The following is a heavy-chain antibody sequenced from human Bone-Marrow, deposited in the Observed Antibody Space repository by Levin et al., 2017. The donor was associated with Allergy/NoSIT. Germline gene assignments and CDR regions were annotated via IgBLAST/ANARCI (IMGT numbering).Heavy chain of an antibody. Sequence: PGGSLRLSCAASGFTFSSYAMHWVRQAPGKGLEWVAVISYDGSNKYYADSVKGRFTISRDNSKNTLYLQMNSLRAEDTAVYYCARDGITMVRGVISHYGMDVWGQGTTVTVSS. CDR2: ISYDGSNK. CDR1: GFTFSSYA. D-gene: IGHD3-10*01. V-gene: IGHV3-30*04. J-gene: IGHJ6*02. CDR3: ARDGITMVRGVISHYGMDV.